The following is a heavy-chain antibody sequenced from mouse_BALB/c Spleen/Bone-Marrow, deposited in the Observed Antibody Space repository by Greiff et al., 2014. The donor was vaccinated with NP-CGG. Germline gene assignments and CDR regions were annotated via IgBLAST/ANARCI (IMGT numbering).Heavy chain of an antibody. CDR3: ARRGGFYAMDY. CDR1: GYTFTDYA. CDR2: ISIYYGDA. Sequence: QVQLQQSGAELVRPGVSVKISCKGSGYTFTDYAMHWVKQSHAKSLEWIGVISIYYGDASYNQKFKGKATMTVDKSSSTAYMELARLTSEDSAIYYCARRGGFYAMDYWGQGTSVTVSS. J-gene: IGHJ4*01. V-gene: IGHV1S137*01.